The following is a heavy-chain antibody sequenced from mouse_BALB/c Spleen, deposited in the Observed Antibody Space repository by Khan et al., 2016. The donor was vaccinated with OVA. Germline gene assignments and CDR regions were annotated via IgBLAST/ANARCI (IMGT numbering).Heavy chain of an antibody. J-gene: IGHJ3*01. CDR2: ISSDGDYT. D-gene: IGHD2-13*01. Sequence: VQLQESGGGLVKPGGSLKLSCAASGFTFSTYAMSWVRQTPGKRLEWVATISSDGDYTYYPDNVTGRFTISRDKAKKTLYLQKSSLRAEYTAMYYCESTSYGDFAYWGQGTLVTVSA. CDR3: ESTSYGDFAY. CDR1: GFTFSTYA. V-gene: IGHV5-9-3*01.